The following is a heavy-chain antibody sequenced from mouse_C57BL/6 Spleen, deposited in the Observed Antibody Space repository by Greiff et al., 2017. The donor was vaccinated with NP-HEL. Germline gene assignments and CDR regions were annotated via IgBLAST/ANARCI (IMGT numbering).Heavy chain of an antibody. CDR1: GFTFSSYA. CDR3: ARDSSGYVFDY. Sequence: EVKVVESGGGLVKPGGSLKLSCAASGFTFSSYAMSWVRQTPEKRLEWVATISDGGSYTYYPDNVKGRFTISRDNAKNNLYLQMSHLKSEDTAMYYCARDSSGYVFDYWGQGTTLTVSS. CDR2: ISDGGSYT. V-gene: IGHV5-4*01. D-gene: IGHD3-2*02. J-gene: IGHJ2*01.